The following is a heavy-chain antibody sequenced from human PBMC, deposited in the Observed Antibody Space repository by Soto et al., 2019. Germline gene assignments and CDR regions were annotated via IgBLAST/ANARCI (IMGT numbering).Heavy chain of an antibody. Sequence: LRLSCAASGFIFSSYAMHWVRQAPGKGLEWVALISYDGAKKDHADSVKGRFSVFRDNSKNTLYLQMNSLRPEDTAVYYCAQGIPGYYYGMEVWGQGTTVTVSS. CDR1: GFIFSSYA. D-gene: IGHD2-2*02. CDR3: AQGIPGYYYGMEV. CDR2: ISYDGAKK. J-gene: IGHJ6*02. V-gene: IGHV3-30-3*01.